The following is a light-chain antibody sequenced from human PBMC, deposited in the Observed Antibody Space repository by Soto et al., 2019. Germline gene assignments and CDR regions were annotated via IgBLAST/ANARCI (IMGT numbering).Light chain of an antibody. Sequence: DTQLTQSPSFLSASVGDRVTIACRASQDVSRSVGWYQQKPGTAPKLLISAASTLNSGVPSRFSGSGSGTDFTLTISSLQPEDFAVYFCLQYNNWPPETWTFGPGTKVEIK. CDR1: QDVSRS. V-gene: IGKV1-9*01. CDR2: AAS. CDR3: LQYNNWPPETWT. J-gene: IGKJ1*01.